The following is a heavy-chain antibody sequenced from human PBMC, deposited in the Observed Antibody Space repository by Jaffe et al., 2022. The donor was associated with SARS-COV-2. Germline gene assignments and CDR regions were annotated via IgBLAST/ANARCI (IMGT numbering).Heavy chain of an antibody. Sequence: EVQLLESGGGLVQPGGSLRVSCAASGFTFSNYAMSWVRQAPGKGLECVSIISGSGGSTYYADSVKGRFTISRDNSKNTLYLQMNSLRAEDTAVYYCAKDYFGVVGRAYFDYWGQGILVTVSS. CDR2: ISGSGGST. J-gene: IGHJ4*02. CDR3: AKDYFGVVGRAYFDY. CDR1: GFTFSNYA. V-gene: IGHV3-23*01. D-gene: IGHD3-3*01.